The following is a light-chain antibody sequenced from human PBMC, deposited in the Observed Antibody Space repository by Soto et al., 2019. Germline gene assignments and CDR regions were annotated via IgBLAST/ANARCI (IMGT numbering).Light chain of an antibody. V-gene: IGKV3-15*01. CDR2: DTS. CDR1: QSISSN. CDR3: QQYNKWPLT. J-gene: IGKJ4*01. Sequence: EIMMTQSPATLSVSPGERATLSCRASQSISSNLAWYQQKRGQPPRLLIYDTSTRATGIPARFSGSGSGTEYTLTINSLLSEDFGTYYCQQYNKWPLTFGGGTKVEIK.